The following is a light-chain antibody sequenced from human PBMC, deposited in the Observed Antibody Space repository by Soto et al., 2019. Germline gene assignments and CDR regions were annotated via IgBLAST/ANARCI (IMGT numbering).Light chain of an antibody. CDR1: QSISSY. V-gene: IGKV1-39*01. CDR2: AAS. J-gene: IGKJ3*01. Sequence: IQMTQYPSSLSASVGDRVTITFRASQSISSYLNWYQQKPGKAPKLLIYAASSLQSGVPSRFSGSGSGTDFTLTISSLQPEDFATYYCQQSYSSVTFGPGTKVDIK. CDR3: QQSYSSVT.